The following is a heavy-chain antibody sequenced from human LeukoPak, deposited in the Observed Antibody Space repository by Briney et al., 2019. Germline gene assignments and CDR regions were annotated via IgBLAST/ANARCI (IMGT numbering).Heavy chain of an antibody. Sequence: GGSLRLSCAASGFTFSSYSMNWVRQAPGKGLEWVSYISSSSTIYYADSVKGRFTISRDNAKNSLYLQMNSLRAEDTAVYYCARAQGRYCSGGSCQLFDYWGQGTLVTVSS. CDR3: ARAQGRYCSGGSCQLFDY. V-gene: IGHV3-48*01. D-gene: IGHD2-15*01. CDR2: ISSSSTI. CDR1: GFTFSSYS. J-gene: IGHJ4*02.